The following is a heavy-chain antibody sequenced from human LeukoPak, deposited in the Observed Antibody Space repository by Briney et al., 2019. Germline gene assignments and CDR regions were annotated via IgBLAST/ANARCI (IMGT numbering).Heavy chain of an antibody. Sequence: SETLSLTCTVSGYSISSGSYYWSWIRQPAGKGLEWIGRIYTSGSTNYNPSLKSRVTISVDTSKNQFSLKLSSVTAADTAVYYCAREVGAISAGFDPWGQGTLVTVSS. CDR1: GYSISSGSYY. V-gene: IGHV4-61*02. CDR2: IYTSGST. J-gene: IGHJ5*02. CDR3: AREVGAISAGFDP. D-gene: IGHD1-26*01.